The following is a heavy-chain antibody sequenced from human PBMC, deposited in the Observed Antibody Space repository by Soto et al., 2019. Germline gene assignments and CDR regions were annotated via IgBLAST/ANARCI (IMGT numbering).Heavy chain of an antibody. D-gene: IGHD2-8*01. CDR1: GYTFTGYY. Sequence: ASVKLSCKASGYTFTGYYSHWVRQAPGQGLEWMGWINPNSGGTNYAQKFQGWITMTRDTSISTAYMELSRLRSDDTAVYYCARDLHNCTNGVCYTGYYYGMDVWGQGTTVTVSS. CDR2: INPNSGGT. V-gene: IGHV1-2*04. CDR3: ARDLHNCTNGVCYTGYYYGMDV. J-gene: IGHJ6*02.